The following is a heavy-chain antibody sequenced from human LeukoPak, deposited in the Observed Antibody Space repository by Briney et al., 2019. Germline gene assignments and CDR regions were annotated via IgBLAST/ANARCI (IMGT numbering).Heavy chain of an antibody. Sequence: SETLSLTCTVSGYSISSGYYWGWIRQPPGKGLEWIGSIYHSGSTYYNPSLKSRVTISVDTSKNQFSLKLSSVTAADTAVYYCARSLAVAVLDYWGQGTLSPSPQ. CDR1: GYSISSGYY. J-gene: IGHJ4*02. CDR2: IYHSGST. V-gene: IGHV4-38-2*02. CDR3: ARSLAVAVLDY. D-gene: IGHD6-19*01.